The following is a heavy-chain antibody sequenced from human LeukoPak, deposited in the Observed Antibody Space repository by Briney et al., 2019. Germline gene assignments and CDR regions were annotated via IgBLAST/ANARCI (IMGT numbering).Heavy chain of an antibody. CDR3: ARDPKGAYYFVY. D-gene: IGHD3-16*01. J-gene: IGHJ4*02. Sequence: GGSLRLSCAASGFTFSSYSMNWVRQAPGKGLEWVSSISSSSSYIYYADSVKGRFTISRDNAKNSLYLQMNSLRAEDTAVYYCARDPKGAYYFVYWGQGTLVTVSS. CDR1: GFTFSSYS. CDR2: ISSSSSYI. V-gene: IGHV3-21*01.